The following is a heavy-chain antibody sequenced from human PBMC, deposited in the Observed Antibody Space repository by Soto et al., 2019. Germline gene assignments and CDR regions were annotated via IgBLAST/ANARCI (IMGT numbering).Heavy chain of an antibody. J-gene: IGHJ4*02. Sequence: SETLSLTCDVSGDTISTGGCTWSWIRQPPGKGLEWIGYIYYSGSTYYNPSLKSRVTISVDTSKNQFSLKLSSVTAADTAVYYCARGRGTISGYYPFFDYWGQGTLVTVSS. CDR1: GDTISTGGCT. CDR2: IYYSGST. D-gene: IGHD3-22*01. CDR3: ARGRGTISGYYPFFDY. V-gene: IGHV4-31*11.